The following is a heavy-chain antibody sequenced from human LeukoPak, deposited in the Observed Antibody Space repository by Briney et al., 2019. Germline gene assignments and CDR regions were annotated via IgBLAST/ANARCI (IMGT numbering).Heavy chain of an antibody. CDR3: ARGSGSYRKGAFDI. CDR2: VNPNSGGT. V-gene: IGHV1-2*06. J-gene: IGHJ3*02. Sequence: VASVKVSCKASGYTFTGYYMHWVRQAPGQGLEWMGRVNPNSGGTNYAQKFQGRVTMTRDTSISTAYMELSRLRSDDTAVYYCARGSGSYRKGAFDIWGQGTMVTVSS. D-gene: IGHD1-26*01. CDR1: GYTFTGYY.